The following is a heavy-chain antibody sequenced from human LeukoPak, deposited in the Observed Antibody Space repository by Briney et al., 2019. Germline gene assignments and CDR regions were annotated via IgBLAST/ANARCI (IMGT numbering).Heavy chain of an antibody. Sequence: PSQTLSLTCTVSGGSISSGDYYWSWIRQPPGKGLEWIGYIYYSGSTYYNPSLKSRVTISVDTSKNQFSLKLSSVTAADTAVYYRARDSAYSSAYDPPPLDYWGQGTLVTVSS. D-gene: IGHD6-19*01. CDR2: IYYSGST. CDR1: GGSISSGDYY. J-gene: IGHJ4*02. CDR3: ARDSAYSSAYDPPPLDY. V-gene: IGHV4-30-4*01.